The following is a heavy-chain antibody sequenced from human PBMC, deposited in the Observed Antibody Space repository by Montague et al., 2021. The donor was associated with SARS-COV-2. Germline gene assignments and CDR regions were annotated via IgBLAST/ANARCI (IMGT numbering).Heavy chain of an antibody. CDR2: IRSSSSSI. Sequence: SLRLSFAASGFTFRSYTMNWVRQSPGMGLEWVSFIRSSSSSIYYADSLKGRFTISRDNAKNSLYLQMNSLRVEDTALYYCVRGGACSGGKCNGGARDWGQGTLVTVSS. J-gene: IGHJ4*02. D-gene: IGHD2-15*01. CDR3: VRGGACSGGKCNGGARD. V-gene: IGHV3-21*01. CDR1: GFTFRSYT.